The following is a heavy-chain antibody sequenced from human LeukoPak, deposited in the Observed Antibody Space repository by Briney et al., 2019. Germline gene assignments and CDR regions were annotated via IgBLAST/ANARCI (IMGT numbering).Heavy chain of an antibody. CDR2: IYYSGST. Sequence: SETLSLACTVSGGSISSYYWSWIRQPPGKGLEWIGYIYYSGSTNYNPSLKSRVTISVDTSKNQFSLKLSSVTAADTAVYYCAKATYYDFWSGYPKPYYFDYWGQGTLVTVSS. V-gene: IGHV4-59*08. CDR3: AKATYYDFWSGYPKPYYFDY. CDR1: GGSISSYY. J-gene: IGHJ4*02. D-gene: IGHD3-3*01.